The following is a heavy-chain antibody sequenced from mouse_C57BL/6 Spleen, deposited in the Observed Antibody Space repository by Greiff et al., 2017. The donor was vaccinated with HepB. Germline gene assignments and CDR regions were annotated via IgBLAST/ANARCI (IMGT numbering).Heavy chain of an antibody. Sequence: QVQLQQSGAELVRPGASVTLSCKASGYTFTDYEMHWVKQRPGQGLEWIGVIDPSDSYTNYNQKFKGKATLTVDTSSSTAYMQLSSLTSEDSAVYDCARSGTLYGSSPYWYFDVWGTGTTVTVSS. D-gene: IGHD1-1*01. CDR2: IDPSDSYT. CDR1: GYTFTDYE. J-gene: IGHJ1*03. CDR3: ARSGTLYGSSPYWYFDV. V-gene: IGHV1-59*01.